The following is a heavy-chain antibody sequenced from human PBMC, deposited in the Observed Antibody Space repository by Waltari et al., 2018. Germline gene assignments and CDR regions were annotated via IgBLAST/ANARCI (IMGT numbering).Heavy chain of an antibody. CDR2: IYFSGRT. V-gene: IGHV4-38-2*02. CDR1: GYSISSGYY. D-gene: IGHD3-22*01. J-gene: IGHJ4*02. Sequence: QVQLQESGPGLVKPSETLSLTCTVSGYSISSGYYWGWIRQPPGKGLEWIGSIYFSGRTYYNPSLKSRVTISVDTSKNQFSLKLSSVTAADTAVYYCARDPGYYDTSGYPAYFDYWGQGTLVTVSS. CDR3: ARDPGYYDTSGYPAYFDY.